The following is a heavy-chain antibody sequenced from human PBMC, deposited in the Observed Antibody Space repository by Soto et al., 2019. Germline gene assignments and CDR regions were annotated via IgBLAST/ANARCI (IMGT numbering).Heavy chain of an antibody. CDR1: GGTFSSYT. V-gene: IGHV1-69*02. D-gene: IGHD2-15*01. Sequence: GASVKVSCKASGGTFSSYTISWGRQAPGQRLEWMGRFIPILGIANYAQKFQGRVTITADKSTSTAYMELSSLRSEDTAVYYCARVQRRLGYCSGGSCYRDDAFDIWGQGTMVTVSS. CDR3: ARVQRRLGYCSGGSCYRDDAFDI. CDR2: FIPILGIA. J-gene: IGHJ3*02.